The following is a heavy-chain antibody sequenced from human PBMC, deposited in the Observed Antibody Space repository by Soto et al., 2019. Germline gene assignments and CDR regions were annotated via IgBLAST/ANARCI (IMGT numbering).Heavy chain of an antibody. CDR3: ARESRFLEWLSLNWFDP. D-gene: IGHD3-3*01. Sequence: ETLSLTCAVSGGSISSGGYSWSWVRQAPGKGLEWVSYISSSSSTIYYADSVKGRFTISRDNAKNSLYLQMNSLRDEDTAVYYCARESRFLEWLSLNWFDPWGQGTLVTVSS. V-gene: IGHV3-48*02. CDR1: GGSISSGGYS. J-gene: IGHJ5*02. CDR2: ISSSSSTI.